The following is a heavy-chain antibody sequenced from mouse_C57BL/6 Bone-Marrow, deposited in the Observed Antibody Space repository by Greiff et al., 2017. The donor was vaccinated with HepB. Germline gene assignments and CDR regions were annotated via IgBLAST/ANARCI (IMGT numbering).Heavy chain of an antibody. Sequence: VQLQQSGAELARPGASVKMSCKASGYTFTSYTMHWVKQRPGQGLEWIGYINPSSGYTKYNQKFKDKATLTADKSSSTAYMQLSSLTSEDSAVYYCARLYYGSSYYWYFDVWGTGTTVTVSS. CDR1: GYTFTSYT. D-gene: IGHD1-1*01. J-gene: IGHJ1*03. CDR2: INPSSGYT. V-gene: IGHV1-4*01. CDR3: ARLYYGSSYYWYFDV.